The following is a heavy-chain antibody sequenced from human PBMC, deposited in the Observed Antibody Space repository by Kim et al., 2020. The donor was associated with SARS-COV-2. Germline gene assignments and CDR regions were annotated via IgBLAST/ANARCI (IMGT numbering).Heavy chain of an antibody. CDR3: ARDTLGGSRP. Sequence: TRHYAGSWKGRFTISRDNAKNSLYLQMNSLRAEDTAVYYCARDTLGGSRPWGQGTLVTVSS. J-gene: IGHJ5*02. CDR2: TR. V-gene: IGHV3-11*01. D-gene: IGHD3-16*01.